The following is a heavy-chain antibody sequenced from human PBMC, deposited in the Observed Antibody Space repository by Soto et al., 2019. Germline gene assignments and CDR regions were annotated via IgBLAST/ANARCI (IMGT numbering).Heavy chain of an antibody. J-gene: IGHJ3*02. CDR2: INPSGGST. D-gene: IGHD3-22*01. Sequence: ASVKVSCKASGYTFTSYYMHWVRQAPGQGLEWMGIINPSGGSTSYAQKVQGRVTMTRDTSTSTVYMELSSLRAEDTAVYYCAKDPGALSYYYDSSVPDASDIWGQGTMVTVSS. CDR3: AKDPGALSYYYDSSVPDASDI. CDR1: GYTFTSYY. V-gene: IGHV1-46*01.